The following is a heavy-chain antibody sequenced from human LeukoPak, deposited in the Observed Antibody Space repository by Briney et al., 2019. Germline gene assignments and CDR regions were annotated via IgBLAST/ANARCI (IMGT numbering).Heavy chain of an antibody. Sequence: PGRSLRLSCAASGFTFSSYGMHWVRLAPGKGLEWVAVISYDGSNKYYADSVKGRFTISRDNSKNTLYLQMNSLRAEDTAVYYCAKDQYGPWGQGTLVTVSS. D-gene: IGHD2-8*01. CDR1: GFTFSSYG. CDR3: AKDQYGP. CDR2: ISYDGSNK. V-gene: IGHV3-30*18. J-gene: IGHJ5*02.